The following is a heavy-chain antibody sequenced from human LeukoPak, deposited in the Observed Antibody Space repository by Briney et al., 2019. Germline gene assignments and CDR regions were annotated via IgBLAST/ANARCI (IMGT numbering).Heavy chain of an antibody. CDR2: IRPDGNDR. J-gene: IGHJ4*02. CDR3: ARGTAGAYDY. Sequence: GGSRRLSCAASGFTFSDYWMIWVRQAPGKGLEWVANIRPDGNDRYLVDSARGRFTISRDNAKNSLYLQMNSLRAEDTAMYYCARGTAGAYDYWGQGTLVTVSS. D-gene: IGHD4/OR15-4a*01. CDR1: GFTFSDYW. V-gene: IGHV3-7*01.